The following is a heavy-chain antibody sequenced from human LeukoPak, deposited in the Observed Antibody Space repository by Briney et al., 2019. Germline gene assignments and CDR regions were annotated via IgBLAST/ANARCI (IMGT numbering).Heavy chain of an antibody. Sequence: PGGSLRLSGSASGFTFSAYAMYWVRQAPGKGLEYVSGISNNGGSSFYADSVKGRFTISRDNSKNTLYLQMSSLRAEDTAVYYCVKITSVTGGDCWGQGTRLTVSS. D-gene: IGHD1-1*01. CDR3: VKITSVTGGDC. CDR1: GFTFSAYA. J-gene: IGHJ4*02. V-gene: IGHV3-64D*09. CDR2: ISNNGGSS.